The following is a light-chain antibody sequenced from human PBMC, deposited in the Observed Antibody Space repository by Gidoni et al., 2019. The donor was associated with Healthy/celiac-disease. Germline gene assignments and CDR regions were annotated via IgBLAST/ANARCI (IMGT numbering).Light chain of an antibody. V-gene: IGKV1-9*01. CDR3: QQRNSYPLG. J-gene: IGKJ5*01. CDR1: QGISSY. Sequence: DIQLTQSPSFLSASVGDRVTITCRASQGISSYLAWYQQKPGKAPKLLIYAASTLQSGVPSRFSGSGSGTEFTLTHNSLQPEDFATYYCQQRNSYPLGFGQGTRLEIK. CDR2: AAS.